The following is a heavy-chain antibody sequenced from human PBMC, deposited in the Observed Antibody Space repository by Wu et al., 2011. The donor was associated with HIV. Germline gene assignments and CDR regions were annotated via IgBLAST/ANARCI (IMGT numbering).Heavy chain of an antibody. D-gene: IGHD3-10*01. CDR1: GYTFSDYG. V-gene: IGHV1-18*01. CDR3: ARVREWFGKFTAFDY. Sequence: QVQLVQSATEVEKPGASVKVSCEAFGYTFSDYGIAWVRQAPGQGLELMGWINTYNHKTNSAQKFQGRVTMTTDTFTKTVYMELRNLRSDDTAVFYCARVREWFGKFTAFDYWGQGTLVTVSS. J-gene: IGHJ4*02. CDR2: INTYNHKT.